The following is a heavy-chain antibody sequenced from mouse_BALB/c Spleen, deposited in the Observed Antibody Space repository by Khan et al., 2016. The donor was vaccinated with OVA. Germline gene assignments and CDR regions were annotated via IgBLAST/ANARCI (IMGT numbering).Heavy chain of an antibody. V-gene: IGHV1S81*02. J-gene: IGHJ3*01. CDR1: GYTFTSYY. CDR3: TRSGYGSFAY. CDR2: INPSDGNT. Sequence: QVQLQQSGAELVKPGASVKLSCKASGYTFTSYYMYWVKQRPGQGLEWIGEINPSDGNTNFNEKFKSKATMTVDKSSNTAYMQLSSLASEDSAGYYGTRSGYGSFAYWGQGTLVTVSA. D-gene: IGHD2-2*01.